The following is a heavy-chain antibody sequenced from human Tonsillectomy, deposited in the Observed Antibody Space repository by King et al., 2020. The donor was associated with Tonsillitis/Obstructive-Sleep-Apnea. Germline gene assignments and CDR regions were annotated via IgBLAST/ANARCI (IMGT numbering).Heavy chain of an antibody. D-gene: IGHD2-15*01. CDR3: ARDRPDCSGGICYSYFDY. V-gene: IGHV3-20*04. J-gene: IGHJ4*02. CDR2: IVWNGGST. CDR1: GFTFDDYG. Sequence: QLQESGGGVVRPGGSLRLSCAASGFTFDDYGMSWVRPAPGEGLEWVSGIVWNGGSTGYADSVKGRFTISRDNAKNSLYLRMNSLRAEDTALYYCARDRPDCSGGICYSYFDYWGQGTLVTVSS.